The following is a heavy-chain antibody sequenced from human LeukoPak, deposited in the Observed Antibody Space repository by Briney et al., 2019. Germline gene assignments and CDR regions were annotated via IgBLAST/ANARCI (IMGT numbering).Heavy chain of an antibody. D-gene: IGHD2-21*02. CDR2: IKSKTDGGTT. CDR3: TTDRVVTTYFYYYYGMDV. CDR1: GFTFSNAW. J-gene: IGHJ6*02. Sequence: GGSLRLSCAASGFTFSNAWMSWVRRAPGKGLEWVGRIKSKTDGGTTDYAAPVKGRFTISRDDSKNTLYLQMNSLKTEDTAVYYCTTDRVVTTYFYYYYGMDVWGQGTTVTVSS. V-gene: IGHV3-15*01.